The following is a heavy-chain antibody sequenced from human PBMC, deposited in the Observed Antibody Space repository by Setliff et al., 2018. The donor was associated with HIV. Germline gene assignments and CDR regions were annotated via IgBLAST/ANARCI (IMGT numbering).Heavy chain of an antibody. CDR3: ARHGVDDTSANYFRFGVHDH. Sequence: PSETLSLTCSVSGVSISNYYWSWLRQPPGKGLEWIGFIYSSGSTNYNPSLKSRVTISVDTSKNQFSLKLNSVTAADTAVYYCARHGVDDTSANYFRFGVHDHWGQGTLVTVSS. CDR2: IYSSGST. V-gene: IGHV4-59*08. D-gene: IGHD3-22*01. CDR1: GVSISNYY. J-gene: IGHJ4*02.